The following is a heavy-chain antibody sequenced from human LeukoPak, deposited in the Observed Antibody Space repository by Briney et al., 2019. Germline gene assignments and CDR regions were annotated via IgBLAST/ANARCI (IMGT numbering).Heavy chain of an antibody. Sequence: GSLRLSCAASGFTFSGYVMSWVRQAPGKGLEWIGHIYKIGTTNYNPSLKSRLTISADTSKNQFSLQLRSVTAADTAVYYCVIGVGWQPDYWGQGALVTVSS. CDR1: GFTFSGYV. D-gene: IGHD2-15*01. CDR2: IYKIGTT. CDR3: VIGVGWQPDY. J-gene: IGHJ4*02. V-gene: IGHV4-59*01.